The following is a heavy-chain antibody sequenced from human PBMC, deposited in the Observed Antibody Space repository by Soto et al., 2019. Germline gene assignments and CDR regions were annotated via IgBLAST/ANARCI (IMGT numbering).Heavy chain of an antibody. CDR3: ARHISAGTNIAAIRPFDP. CDR2: IYYSGST. CDR1: GGSINSYY. D-gene: IGHD1-7*01. Sequence: QVQLQESGPGLVKPSETLSLTCTVSGGSINSYYWSWIRQPPGKGLEWIGYIYYSGSTNYNPSLTGRITISADTSKHRFSPKLSSVTAADAAVYYCARHISAGTNIAAIRPFDPWAREPWSPSPQ. V-gene: IGHV4-59*08. J-gene: IGHJ5*02.